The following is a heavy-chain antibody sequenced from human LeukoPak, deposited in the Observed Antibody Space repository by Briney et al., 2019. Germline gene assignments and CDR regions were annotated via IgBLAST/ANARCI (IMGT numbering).Heavy chain of an antibody. CDR3: ARDRTAVAGLPTHQFDY. CDR1: GGSISSGDYY. J-gene: IGHJ4*02. Sequence: KPSETLSLTCTVSGGSISSGDYYWSWIRQPPGKGLEWIGYIYYSGSTYYNPSLKSRVTISVDTSKNQFSLKLSSVTAADTAVYYCARDRTAVAGLPTHQFDYWGQGTLVTVSS. CDR2: IYYSGST. V-gene: IGHV4-30-4*08. D-gene: IGHD6-19*01.